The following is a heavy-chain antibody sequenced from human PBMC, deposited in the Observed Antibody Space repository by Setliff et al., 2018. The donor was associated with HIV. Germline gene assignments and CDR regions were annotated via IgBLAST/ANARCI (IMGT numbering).Heavy chain of an antibody. Sequence: SETLSLTCAVYGGSFTNYFWSWIRQSPGKGLEWIGEINHSGRTKYNPSLKSRVTMSVDTSKNQFSLKLKSVTAADTAVYYCARNPGLESGGWFDPWGQGTLVTVSS. J-gene: IGHJ5*02. CDR1: GGSFTNYF. CDR3: ARNPGLESGGWFDP. CDR2: INHSGRT. V-gene: IGHV4-34*01.